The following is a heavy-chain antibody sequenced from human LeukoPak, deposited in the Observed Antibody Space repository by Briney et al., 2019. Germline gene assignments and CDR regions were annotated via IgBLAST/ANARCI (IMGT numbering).Heavy chain of an antibody. CDR1: GFIFSGSA. D-gene: IGHD5-12*01. J-gene: IGHJ4*02. CDR3: ASLGRYSGYDYGGADY. Sequence: GGSLRLSCAASGFIFSGSAMHWVRQASGKGLEWVGRIRSKANNYATAYAASVKGRFTVSRDNSKNTLYLQMNSLRAEDTAVYYCASLGRYSGYDYGGADYWGQGTLVTVSS. V-gene: IGHV3-73*01. CDR2: IRSKANNYAT.